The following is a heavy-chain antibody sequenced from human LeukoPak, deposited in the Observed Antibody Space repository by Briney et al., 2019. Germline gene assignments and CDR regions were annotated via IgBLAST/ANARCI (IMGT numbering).Heavy chain of an antibody. V-gene: IGHV4-61*02. J-gene: IGHJ4*02. CDR3: AREPPGY. CDR2: IYTNGGA. Sequence: ASETLSLTCTVSGGSVTSGNYYWHWIRQPAGKGLEWIGRIYTNGGASYNPSLKSRVTISIDASKNQFSLKLSSVTAADTAVYYCAREPPGYWGQGILVTVSS. CDR1: GGSVTSGNYY.